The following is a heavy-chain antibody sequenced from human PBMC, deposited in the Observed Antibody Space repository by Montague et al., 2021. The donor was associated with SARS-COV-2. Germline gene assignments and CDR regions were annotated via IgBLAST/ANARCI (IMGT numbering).Heavy chain of an antibody. CDR2: VTTSGTT. V-gene: IGHV4-4*07. CDR1: GGSITGFS. CDR3: ARTPTRPLSLDS. D-gene: IGHD6-6*01. Sequence: SETLSLTCAVSGGSITGFSWSWVRQPAGKGPEWIGRVTTSGTTNYSPSLMSRVTMSVDTSKNQFSLNLNSVTAADTAIYYCARTPTRPLSLDSWGQGTLVTVSS. J-gene: IGHJ4*02.